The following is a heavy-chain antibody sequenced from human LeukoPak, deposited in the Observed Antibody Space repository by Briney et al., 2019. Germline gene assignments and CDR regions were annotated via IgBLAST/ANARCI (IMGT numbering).Heavy chain of an antibody. CDR1: GLTFSSYG. Sequence: GGSLRLSCAASGLTFSSYGMHWVRQAPGKGLEWVAFIRYDGSDKYYADSVKGRFTISRDNSKNTLSLQMNSLRDEDTAVYYCAKEEYSSSWRYFDYWGQGTLVTVSS. CDR3: AKEEYSSSWRYFDY. D-gene: IGHD6-13*01. V-gene: IGHV3-30*02. CDR2: IRYDGSDK. J-gene: IGHJ4*02.